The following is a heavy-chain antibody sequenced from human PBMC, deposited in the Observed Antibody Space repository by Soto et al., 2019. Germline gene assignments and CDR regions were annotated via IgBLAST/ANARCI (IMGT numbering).Heavy chain of an antibody. CDR1: GASFTSNY. J-gene: IGHJ4*02. CDR2: INHNGLT. V-gene: IGHV4-34*01. CDR3: ASARWDY. D-gene: IGHD2-15*01. Sequence: SETLSLTCGVYGASFTSNYWSRVRQPPAKGLEWIGEINHNGLTNYNPSLKSRVTISVDTSKNQFSLKLTSVTAADTAVYYCASARWDYWGQGTLVTVSS.